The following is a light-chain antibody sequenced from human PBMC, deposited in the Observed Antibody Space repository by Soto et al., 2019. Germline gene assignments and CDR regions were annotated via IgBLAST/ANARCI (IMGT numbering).Light chain of an antibody. Sequence: EIVLTQSPATLSLSPEERATLSCTASQSVGSYLAWYQQIPGQTPRALSYDASHKATGIPARFSGSGSGTVFSLPISRRAPEEFAFYYLQQRSNLWLTFCGGTKVEI. V-gene: IGKV3-11*01. J-gene: IGKJ4*01. CDR1: QSVGSY. CDR3: QQRSNLWLT. CDR2: DAS.